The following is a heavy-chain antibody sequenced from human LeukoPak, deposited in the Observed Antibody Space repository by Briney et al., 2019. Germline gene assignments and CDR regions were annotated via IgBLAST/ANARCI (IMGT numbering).Heavy chain of an antibody. J-gene: IGHJ4*02. CDR3: ARVSGYGIIWGYYFDY. CDR2: IWYDGSNK. D-gene: IGHD3-10*01. CDR1: GFTFSSYG. Sequence: RTGGSLRLSCAASGFTFSSYGMHWVRQAPGKGLEWVAVIWYDGSNKYYADSVKGRFTISRDNSKNTLYLQMNSLRAEDTAVYYCARVSGYGIIWGYYFDYWGQGTLVTVSS. V-gene: IGHV3-33*01.